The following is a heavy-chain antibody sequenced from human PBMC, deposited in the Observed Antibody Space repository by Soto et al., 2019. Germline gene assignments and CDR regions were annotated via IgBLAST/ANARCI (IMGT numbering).Heavy chain of an antibody. D-gene: IGHD3-3*01. Sequence: ASVKVSCKASGYAFTSYGISWVRQAPGQGLEWMGWISAYNGNTNYAQKLQGRVTMTTDTSTSTAYMELRSLRSDDTAVYYCARSTIFGVVITNYYYYGMDVWGQGTTVTVSS. J-gene: IGHJ6*02. V-gene: IGHV1-18*01. CDR1: GYAFTSYG. CDR3: ARSTIFGVVITNYYYYGMDV. CDR2: ISAYNGNT.